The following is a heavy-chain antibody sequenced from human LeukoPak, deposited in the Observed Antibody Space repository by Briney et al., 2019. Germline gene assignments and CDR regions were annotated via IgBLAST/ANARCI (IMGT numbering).Heavy chain of an antibody. CDR2: INHSGST. CDR3: ARRPEGYFDWLLSPSPVDL. V-gene: IGHV4-39*07. D-gene: IGHD3-9*01. Sequence: SETLSLTCTVSGGSISSGGYSWSWIRQPPGKGLEWIGEINHSGSTNYNPSLKSRVTISVDTSKNQFSLKLSSVTAADTAVYYCARRPEGYFDWLLSPSPVDLWGQGTLVTVSS. J-gene: IGHJ4*02. CDR1: GGSISSGGYS.